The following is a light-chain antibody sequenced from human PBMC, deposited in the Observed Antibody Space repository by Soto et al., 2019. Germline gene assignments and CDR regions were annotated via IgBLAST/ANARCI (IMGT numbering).Light chain of an antibody. CDR2: GAS. CDR3: LQNHNYPRT. V-gene: IGKV1-6*01. J-gene: IGKJ1*01. CDR1: QDISGG. Sequence: AIQMTQSPASLSASVGDRVTITCRASQDISGGVCGYQQTPGKAPKLLISGASRLQTGVPSRFSGSGSGAAFTLTITSLRPEDSATYYCLQNHNYPRTFGQGTKVEI.